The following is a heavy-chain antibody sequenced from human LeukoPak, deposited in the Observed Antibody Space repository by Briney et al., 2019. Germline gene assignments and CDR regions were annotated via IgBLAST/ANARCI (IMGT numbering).Heavy chain of an antibody. CDR2: IYYSGST. V-gene: IGHV4-39*01. J-gene: IGHJ6*02. D-gene: IGHD6-13*01. CDR3: ARQSPAYSSSWYAPYYSGLDV. CDR1: GGSISNTNYY. Sequence: SETLSLTCTVSGGSISNTNYYWAWIRQPPGKGLEWIGIIYYSGSTYYNPSLKSRVTISVDTSKNQFSLNLNSVTAADTAVYYCARQSPAYSSSWYAPYYSGLDVWGQGTTVTVSS.